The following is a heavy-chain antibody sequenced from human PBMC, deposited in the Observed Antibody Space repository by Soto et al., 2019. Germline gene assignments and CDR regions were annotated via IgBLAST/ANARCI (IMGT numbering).Heavy chain of an antibody. J-gene: IGHJ6*03. CDR1: GDSFNDYY. Sequence: QVQLVQSGAEVRKPGASVTVSCRSSGDSFNDYYIHWVRQAPGQGFEWMGWINPNGGVTKYAQKFQGWGSMARDTSIRTGYKQLSRLRSDDTAVYYCARESGGATATLDYYYFYMDVWGTGTTVTVSS. CDR3: ARESGGATATLDYYYFYMDV. D-gene: IGHD5-12*01. V-gene: IGHV1-2*04. CDR2: INPNGGVT.